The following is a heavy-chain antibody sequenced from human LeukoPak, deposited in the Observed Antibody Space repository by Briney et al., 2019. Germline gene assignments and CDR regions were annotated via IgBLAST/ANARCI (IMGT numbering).Heavy chain of an antibody. J-gene: IGHJ4*02. Sequence: GGSLRLSCAASGFTFSSYSMNWVRQAPGKGLEWVSSISSSSSYIYYADSVKGRFTISRDDAKNSLYLQMNSLRAEDTAVYYCARDTLIVGAANGPDYWGQGTLVTVSS. V-gene: IGHV3-21*01. D-gene: IGHD1-26*01. CDR1: GFTFSSYS. CDR2: ISSSSSYI. CDR3: ARDTLIVGAANGPDY.